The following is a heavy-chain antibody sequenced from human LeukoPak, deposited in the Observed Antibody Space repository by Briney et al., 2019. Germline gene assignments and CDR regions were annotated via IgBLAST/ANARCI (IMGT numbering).Heavy chain of an antibody. CDR1: GFTFSSYS. CDR3: AGEVHGYSYGDYYFDY. V-gene: IGHV3-21*01. Sequence: GGSLRLSCAASGFTFSSYSMNWVRQAPGKGLEWVSSISSSSSYIYYADSVKGRFTISRDNAKNSLYLQMNSLRAEDTAVYYCAGEVHGYSYGDYYFDYWGQGTLVTVSS. CDR2: ISSSSSYI. D-gene: IGHD5-18*01. J-gene: IGHJ4*02.